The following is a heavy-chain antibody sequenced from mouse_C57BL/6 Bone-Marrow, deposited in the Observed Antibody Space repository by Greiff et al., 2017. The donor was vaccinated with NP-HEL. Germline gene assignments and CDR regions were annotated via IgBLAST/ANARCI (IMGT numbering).Heavy chain of an antibody. CDR2: IDPNSGGT. V-gene: IGHV1-72*01. D-gene: IGHD2-4*01. CDR3: ARGIYYDYDWFAY. J-gene: IGHJ3*01. Sequence: QVQLKQPGAELVKPGASVKLSCKASGYTFTSYWMHWVKQRPGRGLEWIGGIDPNSGGTKYNEKFKSKATLTVDKPSSTAYMQLSSLTSEDSAVYYCARGIYYDYDWFAYWGQGTLVTVSA. CDR1: GYTFTSYW.